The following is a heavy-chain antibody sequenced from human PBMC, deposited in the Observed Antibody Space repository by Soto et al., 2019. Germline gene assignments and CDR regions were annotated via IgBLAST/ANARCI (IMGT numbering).Heavy chain of an antibody. CDR3: ERRGDSSGWYANLYFDL. CDR1: GYSFTNYW. Sequence: GESLKISCKGSGYSFTNYWIGWARQMPGKGLEWMGIIDPDDSDTRYSPSFQGQVTISADKSISTAYLQWSSLKASDTAMYYCERRGDSSGWYANLYFDLWGRGTQVTVSS. CDR2: IDPDDSDT. D-gene: IGHD6-19*01. V-gene: IGHV5-51*01. J-gene: IGHJ2*01.